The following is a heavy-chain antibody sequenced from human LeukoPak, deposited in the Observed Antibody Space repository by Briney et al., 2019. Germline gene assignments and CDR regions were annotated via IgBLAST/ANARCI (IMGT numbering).Heavy chain of an antibody. V-gene: IGHV5-51*01. D-gene: IGHD3-16*02. CDR1: GYSFTNYW. CDR2: IYPGDSDI. Sequence: GESLKISCKGSGYSFTNYWIAWVRQMPGKGLEWMGIIYPGDSDIRYSPSFQGQVTISADRSISTAHLQWTSLKASDTAVYYCARQTSLSPYYFDSWGQGTLVTVSS. J-gene: IGHJ4*02. CDR3: ARQTSLSPYYFDS.